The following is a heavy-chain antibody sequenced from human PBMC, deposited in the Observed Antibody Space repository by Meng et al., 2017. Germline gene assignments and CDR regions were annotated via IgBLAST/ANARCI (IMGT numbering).Heavy chain of an antibody. CDR1: GFSLSTSGVG. Sequence: SGPTLVKPTQTLTLTCTFSGFSLSTSGVGVGWIRQPPGKALEWLALIYWNDDKRYSPSLKSRLTITKDTSKNQVVLTMTNMYPVDTATYYCAHSVLFLYCSSTSCLSWFDPWGQGTLVTVSS. CDR3: AHSVLFLYCSSTSCLSWFDP. V-gene: IGHV2-5*01. D-gene: IGHD2-2*01. CDR2: IYWNDDK. J-gene: IGHJ5*02.